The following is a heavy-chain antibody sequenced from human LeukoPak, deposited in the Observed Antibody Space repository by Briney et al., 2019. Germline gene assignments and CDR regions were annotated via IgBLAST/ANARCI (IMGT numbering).Heavy chain of an antibody. CDR1: GFTFSSYG. V-gene: IGHV3-33*01. D-gene: IGHD2-15*01. CDR3: ARELSPVVKYSFDS. J-gene: IGHJ4*02. Sequence: GGSLRLSCAASGFTFSSYGMHWVRQAPGKGLKWVALIWYDGSNKYYADSVKGRFTISRDNSKNTVYLQMNSLRAEDTAVYSCARELSPVVKYSFDSWGQGTQVTVSS. CDR2: IWYDGSNK.